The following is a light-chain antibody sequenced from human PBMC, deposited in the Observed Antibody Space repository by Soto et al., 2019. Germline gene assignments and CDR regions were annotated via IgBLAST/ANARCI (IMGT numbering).Light chain of an antibody. Sequence: EVVMTQSPATLSVSPGERATLSCRASQSVSSSLAWYQQKPGQAPRLLIYGASTRATGIPARFSGSGSGTEFTLTISSLQSEDFAVYYCQQYNNWPPVTFGQGTRLEIK. J-gene: IGKJ5*01. CDR1: QSVSSS. V-gene: IGKV3-15*01. CDR3: QQYNNWPPVT. CDR2: GAS.